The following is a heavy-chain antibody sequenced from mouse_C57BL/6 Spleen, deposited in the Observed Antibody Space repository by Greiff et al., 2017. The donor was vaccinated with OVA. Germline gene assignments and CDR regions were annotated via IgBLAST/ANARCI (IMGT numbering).Heavy chain of an antibody. Sequence: QLQQSGPELVKPGASVKISCKASGYAFSSSWMNWVKQRPGKGLEWIGRIYPGDGDTNYNGKFKGKATLTADKSSSTAYMQLSSLTSEDSAVYFCAREAMDYWGQGTSVTVSS. CDR3: AREAMDY. CDR2: IYPGDGDT. CDR1: GYAFSSSW. J-gene: IGHJ4*01. V-gene: IGHV1-82*01.